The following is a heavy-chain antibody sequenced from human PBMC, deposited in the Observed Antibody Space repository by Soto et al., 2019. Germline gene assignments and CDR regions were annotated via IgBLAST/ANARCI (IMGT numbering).Heavy chain of an antibody. CDR3: ARLIRIAVAGTRLAFDP. D-gene: IGHD6-19*01. V-gene: IGHV1-69*13. Sequence: PSVKVSCKASGGTFSSYAISWVRQAPGQGLEWMGGIIPIFGTANYAQKFQGRVTITADESTSTAYMELSSLRSEDTAVYYCARLIRIAVAGTRLAFDPWGQGTLVTVSS. CDR1: GGTFSSYA. J-gene: IGHJ5*02. CDR2: IIPIFGTA.